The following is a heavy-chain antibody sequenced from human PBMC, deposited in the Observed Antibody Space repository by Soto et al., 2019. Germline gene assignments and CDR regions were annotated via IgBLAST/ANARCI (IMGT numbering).Heavy chain of an antibody. CDR2: ISGSGGST. CDR3: AKDRNGITMVRGVIIPSPLLRN. J-gene: IGHJ4*02. Sequence: GGSLRLSCAASGFTFSSYAMSWVRQAPGKGLEWVSAISGSGGSTYYADSVKGRFTISRDNSKNTLYLQMNSLRAEDTAVYYCAKDRNGITMVRGVIIPSPLLRNWGQGTLVTVSS. D-gene: IGHD3-10*01. CDR1: GFTFSSYA. V-gene: IGHV3-23*01.